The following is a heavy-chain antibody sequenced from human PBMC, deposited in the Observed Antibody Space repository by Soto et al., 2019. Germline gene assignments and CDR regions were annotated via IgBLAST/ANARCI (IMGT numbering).Heavy chain of an antibody. CDR3: AKDRQWLADAFDI. V-gene: IGHV3-30-3*01. CDR2: ISYDGNDK. CDR1: GVSIRDYA. J-gene: IGHJ3*02. Sequence: SLRLSCVVSGVSIRDYAIEWVRQAPGKGLEWVAAISYDGNDKYYADSVKGRLTISRDNSKNTLYLQMNSLRAEDTAVYYCAKDRQWLADAFDIWGQGTMVTVSS. D-gene: IGHD6-19*01.